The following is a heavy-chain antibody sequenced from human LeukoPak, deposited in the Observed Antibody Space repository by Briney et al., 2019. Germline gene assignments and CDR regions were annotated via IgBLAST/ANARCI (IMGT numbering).Heavy chain of an antibody. D-gene: IGHD3-3*01. V-gene: IGHV4-59*01. J-gene: IGHJ5*02. CDR1: GGSISSYY. Sequence: PSETLSLTCTVSGGSISSYYRSWIRQPPGKGLEWIGYIYYSGSTNYNPSLKSRVTISVDTSKNQFSLKLSSVTAADTAVYYCAREGCDFWSGYYPAWGQGTLVTVSS. CDR2: IYYSGST. CDR3: AREGCDFWSGYYPA.